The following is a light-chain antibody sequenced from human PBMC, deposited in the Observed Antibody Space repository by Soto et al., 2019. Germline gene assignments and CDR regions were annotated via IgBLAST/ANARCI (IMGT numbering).Light chain of an antibody. J-gene: IGLJ1*01. Sequence: QSVLTQPASVSGSPGQSITISCTGTSSDVGGYNYVSWYQQHPGKAPKLMIYDVSNRPSGVSNRFSGSESGNTASLTISGLQAEDGADYYCSSYTSSSTLCVFGTGTKVTVL. CDR1: SSDVGGYNY. V-gene: IGLV2-14*01. CDR2: DVS. CDR3: SSYTSSSTLCV.